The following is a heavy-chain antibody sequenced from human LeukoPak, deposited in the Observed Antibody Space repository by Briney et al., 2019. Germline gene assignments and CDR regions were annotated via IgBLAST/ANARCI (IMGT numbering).Heavy chain of an antibody. CDR3: GSDFAYYYLMDV. V-gene: IGHV3-66*02. CDR2: IYSGGST. D-gene: IGHD3-3*01. Sequence: GGSLRLSCEASGVTVSSNYMSWVRQAPGQGLEWVSVIYSGGSTYYADSVKGRFTISRDNSKNTLYLQMNSLRAEDTAVYYCGSDFAYYYLMDVWGKGTTVTVSS. CDR1: GVTVSSNY. J-gene: IGHJ6*03.